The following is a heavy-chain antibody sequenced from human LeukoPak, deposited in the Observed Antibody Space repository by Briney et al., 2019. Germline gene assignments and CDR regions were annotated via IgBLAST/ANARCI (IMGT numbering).Heavy chain of an antibody. CDR3: AKYYDSSDRDAFDI. V-gene: IGHV3-30*02. J-gene: IGHJ3*02. D-gene: IGHD3-22*01. Sequence: QTGGSLRLSCAASGFTFSSYGMYWVRQAPGKGLEWVAFIRYDGSNKYYADSVKGRFTVSRDNSKNTLYLQMKSLRAEDTAVYYCAKYYDSSDRDAFDIWGQGTMVTVSS. CDR2: IRYDGSNK. CDR1: GFTFSSYG.